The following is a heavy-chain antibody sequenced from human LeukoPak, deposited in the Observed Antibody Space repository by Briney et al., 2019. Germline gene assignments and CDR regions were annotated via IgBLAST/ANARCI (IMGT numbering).Heavy chain of an antibody. CDR1: GGSISSGGYY. D-gene: IGHD6-6*01. Sequence: SQTLSLTCTVSGGSISSGGYYWSWIRQPPGKGLEWIGYIYHSGGTNYNPSLQSRVTISVDTSKNQFSLNLNSVTAADTAVYYCARGGAARLHFQNWGQGTLVTVSS. J-gene: IGHJ1*01. V-gene: IGHV4-61*08. CDR3: ARGGAARLHFQN. CDR2: IYHSGGT.